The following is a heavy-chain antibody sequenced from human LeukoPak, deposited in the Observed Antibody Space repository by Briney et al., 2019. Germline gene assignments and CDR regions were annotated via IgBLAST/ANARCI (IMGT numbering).Heavy chain of an antibody. J-gene: IGHJ4*02. D-gene: IGHD6-13*01. V-gene: IGHV3-30*18. CDR2: ISYDESNK. CDR1: GFTFSNYG. Sequence: PGGSLRLSCAASGFTFSNYGMHWVRQVPGKGLEWVAVISYDESNKYYADSVEGRFTISRDNSKNILYLQMNSLRLEDTAVYYCAKVMQPQLVRFSQHYFDSWGQGTLVTVSS. CDR3: AKVMQPQLVRFSQHYFDS.